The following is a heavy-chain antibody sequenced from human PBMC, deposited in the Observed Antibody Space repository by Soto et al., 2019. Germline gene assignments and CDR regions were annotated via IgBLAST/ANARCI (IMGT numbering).Heavy chain of an antibody. V-gene: IGHV3-48*03. CDR1: GLTFSSFE. D-gene: IGHD3-9*01. J-gene: IGHJ4*02. CDR2: ISRGATTT. Sequence: EVQLLESGGGVVQPGGSLRLSCAVSGLTFSSFEMDWVRQAAGKGPEWISYISRGATTTYYADSVRGRFTISRDDAENSVFLQMDSLRVEETAIYFCASRSTDYYFYWGQGTLVTVSS. CDR3: ASRSTDYYFY.